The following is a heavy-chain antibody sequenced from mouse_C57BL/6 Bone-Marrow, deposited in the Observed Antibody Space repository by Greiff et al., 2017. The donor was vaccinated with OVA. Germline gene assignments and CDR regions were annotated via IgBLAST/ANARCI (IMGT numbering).Heavy chain of an antibody. CDR2: IWTGGGT. CDR1: GFSLTSYA. V-gene: IGHV2-9-1*01. Sequence: QVQLQQSGPGLVAPSQSLFITCTVSGFSLTSYAMSWVRQPPGKGLEWLGVIWTGGGTNYNSALKSRLSISKDNSKSQVLLKMNSLQTDDTARYYCATYDNDGFAYWGQGTLVTVSA. CDR3: ATYDNDGFAY. D-gene: IGHD2-4*01. J-gene: IGHJ3*01.